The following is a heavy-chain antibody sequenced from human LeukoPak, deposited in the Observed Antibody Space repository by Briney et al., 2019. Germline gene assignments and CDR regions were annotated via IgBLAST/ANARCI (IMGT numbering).Heavy chain of an antibody. CDR1: GGSISSGNYY. J-gene: IGHJ3*02. CDR3: ARGSPWFGDLRDSFEI. CDR2: IYTSGGT. D-gene: IGHD3-10*01. V-gene: IGHV4-61*02. Sequence: PSETLSLTCSVSGGSISSGNYYWSWIRQPAGKGLEWIGRIYTSGGTNYNPSLKSRVTISVDTSKNQFSLKLSSVTAADTAVYYCARGSPWFGDLRDSFEIWGQGTMVTVSS.